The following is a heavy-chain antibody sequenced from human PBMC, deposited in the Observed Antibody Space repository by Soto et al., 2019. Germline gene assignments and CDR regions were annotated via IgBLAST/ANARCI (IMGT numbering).Heavy chain of an antibody. Sequence: ASVKVSCKASGYTFTSYDINWVRQATGQGLEWMGWMNPNSGNTGYAQKFQGRVTMTRNTSISTAYMELSSLRSEDTAVYYCAREGRLGYCSSTSCYDLDYWGQGTLVT. J-gene: IGHJ4*02. D-gene: IGHD2-2*01. V-gene: IGHV1-8*01. CDR3: AREGRLGYCSSTSCYDLDY. CDR1: GYTFTSYD. CDR2: MNPNSGNT.